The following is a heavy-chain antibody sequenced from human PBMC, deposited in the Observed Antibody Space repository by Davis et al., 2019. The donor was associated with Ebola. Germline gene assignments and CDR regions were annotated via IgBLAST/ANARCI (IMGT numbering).Heavy chain of an antibody. Sequence: MPSEILSLTCTVSGGSISSSSYYWGWIRQPPGKGLEWIGEINHSGSTNYNPSLKSRVTISVDTSKNQFSLKLSSVTAADTAVYYCARSGKGYCSSTSCYARDFWYFDLWGRGTLVTVSS. CDR3: ARSGKGYCSSTSCYARDFWYFDL. V-gene: IGHV4-39*07. D-gene: IGHD2-2*01. CDR2: INHSGST. CDR1: GGSISSSSYY. J-gene: IGHJ2*01.